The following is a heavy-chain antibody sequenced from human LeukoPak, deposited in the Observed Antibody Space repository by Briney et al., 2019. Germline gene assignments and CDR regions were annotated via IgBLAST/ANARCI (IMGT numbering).Heavy chain of an antibody. J-gene: IGHJ4*02. CDR3: ARNRQSSSSHFDY. D-gene: IGHD6-6*01. CDR2: ISSSSSYI. V-gene: IGHV3-21*01. CDR1: GFTFSSYS. Sequence: GGSLRLSCAASGFTFSSYSMNWVRQAPGKGLEWVSSISSSSSYIYYADSLKGRFTISRDNAKNSLYLHMNSLRAEDTAVYYCARNRQSSSSHFDYRGQGTLVTVSS.